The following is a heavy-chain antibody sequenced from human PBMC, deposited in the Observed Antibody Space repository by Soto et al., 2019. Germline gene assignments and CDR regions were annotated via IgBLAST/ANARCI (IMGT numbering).Heavy chain of an antibody. V-gene: IGHV3-9*01. CDR2: ISWNSGSI. CDR3: AKSKQLVEGFDY. J-gene: IGHJ4*02. D-gene: IGHD6-13*01. Sequence: EVQLVESGGGLVQPGRSLRLSCAASGFTFDDYAMHWVRQAQGKGLEWVSGISWNSGSIGYADSVKGRFTISRDNAKNSLYLQMNSLRAEDTALYYCAKSKQLVEGFDYWGQGTLVTVSS. CDR1: GFTFDDYA.